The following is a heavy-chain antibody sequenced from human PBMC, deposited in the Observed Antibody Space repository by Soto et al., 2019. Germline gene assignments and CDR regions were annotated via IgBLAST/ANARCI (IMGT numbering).Heavy chain of an antibody. CDR2: IRSKAYGGTT. J-gene: IGHJ6*02. CDR3: TRAHHSGSHYYYYGMDV. D-gene: IGHD1-26*01. V-gene: IGHV3-49*04. Sequence: GGSLRLSCTASGFTFGDYAMSWVRQAPGKGLEWVGFIRSKAYGGTTEYAASVKGRFTISRDDSKSIAYLQMNSLKTEDTAVYYCTRAHHSGSHYYYYGMDVWGQGTTVTVSS. CDR1: GFTFGDYA.